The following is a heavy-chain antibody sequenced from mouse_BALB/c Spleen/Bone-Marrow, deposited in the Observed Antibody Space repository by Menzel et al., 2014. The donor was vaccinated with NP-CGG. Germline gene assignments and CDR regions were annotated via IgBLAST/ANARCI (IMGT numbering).Heavy chain of an antibody. D-gene: IGHD2-4*01. CDR2: IWGGGST. Sequence: QVQLKESGPGLVAPSQSLSITCTVSGFSLTDSGVSWIRQPPGKGLECLGIIWGGGSTYYNSDFKSRVNISKDNSKSQVFLKLNSLQTEDTAMYYCAKLSTMITTFAYWGQGTLVTVSA. J-gene: IGHJ3*01. CDR3: AKLSTMITTFAY. CDR1: GFSLTDSG. V-gene: IGHV2-6-5*01.